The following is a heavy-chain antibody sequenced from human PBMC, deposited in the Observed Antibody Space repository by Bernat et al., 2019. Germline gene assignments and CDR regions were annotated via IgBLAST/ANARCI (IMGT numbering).Heavy chain of an antibody. V-gene: IGHV3-23*01. D-gene: IGHD3-3*01. CDR2: ISGSGGST. Sequence: EVQLLESGGGLVQPGGSLRLSCAASGFTFSSYAMSWVRQAPGKGLEWVSGISGSGGSTYDADSVKGRLTIARDKSKITLYLQMSSLRAEYTAVYYCAKDLGKYWSGYYLDYWGQGTLVTVSS. CDR3: AKDLGKYWSGYYLDY. J-gene: IGHJ4*02. CDR1: GFTFSSYA.